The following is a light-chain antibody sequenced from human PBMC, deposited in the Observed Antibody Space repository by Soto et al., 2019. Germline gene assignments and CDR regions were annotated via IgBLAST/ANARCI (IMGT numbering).Light chain of an antibody. CDR3: SSYTSSGTPWV. Sequence: QSALTQPASVSGSPGQSITISCTGTSSDVGGYNYVSWYQQHPGKAPKLMIYEVSNRPSGVSNRFSGSKSGNTASLTISGLQAEDEADYYCSSYTSSGTPWVFGGVTKLTVL. J-gene: IGLJ3*02. V-gene: IGLV2-14*01. CDR1: SSDVGGYNY. CDR2: EVS.